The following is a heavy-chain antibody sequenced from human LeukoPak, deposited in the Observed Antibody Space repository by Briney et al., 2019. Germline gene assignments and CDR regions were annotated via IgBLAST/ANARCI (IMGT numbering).Heavy chain of an antibody. CDR3: ETYYYDSSGYYIDAFDI. CDR1: GGSISSSSYY. D-gene: IGHD3-22*01. Sequence: GSLRLSCTVSGGSISSSSYYWGWIRQPPGKGLEWIGSIYYSGSTYYNPSLKSRVTISVDTSKNQFSLKLSSVTAADTAVYYCETYYYDSSGYYIDAFDIWGQGTMVTVSS. CDR2: IYYSGST. V-gene: IGHV4-39*01. J-gene: IGHJ3*02.